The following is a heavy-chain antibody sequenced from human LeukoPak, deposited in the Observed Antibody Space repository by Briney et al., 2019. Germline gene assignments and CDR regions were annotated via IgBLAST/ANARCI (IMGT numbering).Heavy chain of an antibody. J-gene: IGHJ3*02. D-gene: IGHD5-18*01. CDR2: IKQDGGEI. CDR3: ARRGYSYGYDVNDAFDI. V-gene: IGHV3-7*01. CDR1: GFTFSSYW. Sequence: GGSLRLSCAASGFTFSSYWMSWVRQAPGKGLEWVANIKQDGGEIYYVDSVKGRFTISRDNAKNSLSLQMNSLRAEDTAVYYCARRGYSYGYDVNDAFDIWGQGTMVTVSS.